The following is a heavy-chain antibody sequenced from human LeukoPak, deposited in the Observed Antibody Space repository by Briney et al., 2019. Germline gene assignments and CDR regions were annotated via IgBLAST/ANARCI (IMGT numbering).Heavy chain of an antibody. Sequence: PGGSLRLSCAASGFTFSSYAMSWVRQAPGKGLEWVSAISGSGGSTYYADSVKGRFTISRDNSKNTLYLQMNSLRAEDTAVYYCAKDVYSYGYGGDAFDIWGQGTMVTVSS. CDR2: ISGSGGST. J-gene: IGHJ3*02. CDR3: AKDVYSYGYGGDAFDI. CDR1: GFTFSSYA. D-gene: IGHD5-18*01. V-gene: IGHV3-23*01.